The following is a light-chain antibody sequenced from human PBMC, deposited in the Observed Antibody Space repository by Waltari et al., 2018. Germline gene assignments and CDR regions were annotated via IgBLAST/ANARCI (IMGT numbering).Light chain of an antibody. V-gene: IGKV4-1*01. CDR3: QQYSSSSG. CDR1: SLAAGSKNKSA. Sequence: SLAAGSKNKSALAWYQQGPGLPPRRLVYWAAARESGVPERFGGGGSGTDFALTISGRQAEDVAIYYCQQYSSSSGFGTG. CDR2: WAA. J-gene: IGKJ3*01.